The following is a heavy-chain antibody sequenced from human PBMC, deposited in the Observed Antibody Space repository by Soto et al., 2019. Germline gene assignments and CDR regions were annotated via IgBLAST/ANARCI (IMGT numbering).Heavy chain of an antibody. V-gene: IGHV4-30-4*01. D-gene: IGHD2-15*01. Sequence: QVQLQESGPGLVKPSQTLSFTCTVSGGSISSGNYCWSGIRQPPGKGLEWIGFISYSGSTYYSTSLKSRVTISVDTSKSQFSLNLSFVTAAVTAVYYCATMGTPATGLYFFDYWGQGSLVTVSS. J-gene: IGHJ4*02. CDR2: ISYSGST. CDR1: GGSISSGNYC. CDR3: ATMGTPATGLYFFDY.